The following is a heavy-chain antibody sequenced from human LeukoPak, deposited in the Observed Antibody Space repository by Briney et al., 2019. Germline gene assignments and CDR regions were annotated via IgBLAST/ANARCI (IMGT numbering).Heavy chain of an antibody. CDR2: IYYSGNT. J-gene: IGHJ1*01. D-gene: IGHD1-26*01. CDR3: ARPVSVGASTYFHY. V-gene: IGHV4-59*08. CDR1: GGSISSYY. Sequence: SETLSLTCTVSGGSISSYYWSWIRQPPGKGLEWIGYIYYSGNTNYNPSLKSRVTISVDTSNNHFSLRLSSVTAADTAVYYCARPVSVGASTYFHYWSQGTLVTVSS.